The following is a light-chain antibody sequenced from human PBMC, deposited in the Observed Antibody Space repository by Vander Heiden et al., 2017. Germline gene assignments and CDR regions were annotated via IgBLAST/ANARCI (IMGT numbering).Light chain of an antibody. CDR1: SSDVGSYNP. CDR3: CSYAGSPYV. J-gene: IGLJ1*01. V-gene: IGLV2-23*02. Sequence: QSALTPPASVSGSPGPSITISCTGTSSDVGSYNPVSWYQQHPGKGPKLMIYEVSKWPSGVSKRLSGSKSGNTSSLTISGLQAEDEADYFCCSYAGSPYVFGTGTKVTVL. CDR2: EVS.